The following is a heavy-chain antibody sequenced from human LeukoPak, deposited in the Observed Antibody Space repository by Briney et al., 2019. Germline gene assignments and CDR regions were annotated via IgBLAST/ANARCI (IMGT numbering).Heavy chain of an antibody. D-gene: IGHD2-15*01. Sequence: ASVKVSCKASGYTFTIYGISWVRQAPGQGLEWMGWISAYNGNTNYAQKLQGRVTMTTDTSTSTAYMELRSLISDDTAVYYCARAAIGYCSGGSCYPNWFDPWGQGTLVTVSS. V-gene: IGHV1-18*01. CDR2: ISAYNGNT. CDR1: GYTFTIYG. J-gene: IGHJ5*02. CDR3: ARAAIGYCSGGSCYPNWFDP.